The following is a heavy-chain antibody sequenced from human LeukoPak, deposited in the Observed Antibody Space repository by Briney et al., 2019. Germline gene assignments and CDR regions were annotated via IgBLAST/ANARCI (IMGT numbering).Heavy chain of an antibody. CDR2: VHYSGPT. V-gene: IGHV4-59*01. CDR1: GGSIGSCY. CDR3: VRELMTNRSHYWYFDV. J-gene: IGHJ2*01. Sequence: SETLSLTCSVSGGSIGSCYWTWIRQPPGKGLEWIGYVHYSGPTNYNPSLKSRVTISVDTSKNQFSLKLNSVTAADTAVYYCVRELMTNRSHYWYFDVWGRGTLVTVSP. D-gene: IGHD2-8*01.